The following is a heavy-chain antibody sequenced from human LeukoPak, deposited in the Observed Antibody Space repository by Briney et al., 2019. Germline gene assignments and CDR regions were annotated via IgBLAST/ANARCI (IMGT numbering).Heavy chain of an antibody. V-gene: IGHV4-30-4*01. CDR3: ARGDYYDSSGYYPEYFQH. CDR2: IYYSGST. D-gene: IGHD3-22*01. Sequence: SETLSLTCTVSGGSISSGDYYWSWIRQPPGRGLEWIGYIYYSGSTYYNPSLKSRVTISVDTSKNQFSLKLSSVTAADTAVYYCARGDYYDSSGYYPEYFQHWGQGTLVTVSS. J-gene: IGHJ1*01. CDR1: GGSISSGDYY.